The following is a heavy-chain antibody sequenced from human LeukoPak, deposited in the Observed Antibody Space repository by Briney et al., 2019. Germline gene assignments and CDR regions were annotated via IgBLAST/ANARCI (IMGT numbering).Heavy chain of an antibody. D-gene: IGHD3-22*01. V-gene: IGHV3-74*01. CDR1: GFTFSSYA. Sequence: GGSLRLSCAASGFTFSSYAMSWVRQAPGKGPVWVSRINSDGSSTSYADSVKGRFTISRDNAKNTLYLQMNSLRAEDTAVYYCARGALYDSSGYSYYYYYYMDVWGKGTTVTISS. CDR2: INSDGSST. J-gene: IGHJ6*03. CDR3: ARGALYDSSGYSYYYYYYMDV.